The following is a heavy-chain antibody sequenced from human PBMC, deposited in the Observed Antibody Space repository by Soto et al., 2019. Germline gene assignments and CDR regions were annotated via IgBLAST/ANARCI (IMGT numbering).Heavy chain of an antibody. CDR3: TRGPNFRYLVTTGDS. CDR1: GCTFSDHY. V-gene: IGHV3-72*01. D-gene: IGHD4-17*01. J-gene: IGHJ5*01. Sequence: PGGSLRLSCVASGCTFSDHYMDWVRQTPGKGLEWVGRIRNKGNSYTTVDAASVKDRFTISRDDSKNSLYLQMNSLKTEDTAVYYCTRGPNFRYLVTTGDSWGQGTLVTVSS. CDR2: IRNKGNSYTT.